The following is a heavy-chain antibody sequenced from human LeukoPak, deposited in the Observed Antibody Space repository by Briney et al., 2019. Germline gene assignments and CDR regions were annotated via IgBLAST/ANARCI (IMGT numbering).Heavy chain of an antibody. V-gene: IGHV3-7*01. CDR1: GFTFSSYW. CDR2: IKQDGSEK. J-gene: IGHJ4*02. CDR3: AGHDYVWGSYRSPLDY. D-gene: IGHD3-16*02. Sequence: GGSLRLSCGASGFTFSSYWMSWVRQARGKGREGVANIKQDGSEKYYVDSVKGRFTISKDHAKNSLYLQMNSLRAEDTAVYYCAGHDYVWGSYRSPLDYWGQRTLVTVSS.